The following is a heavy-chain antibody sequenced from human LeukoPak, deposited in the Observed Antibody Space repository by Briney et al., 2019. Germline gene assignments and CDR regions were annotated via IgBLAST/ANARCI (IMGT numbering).Heavy chain of an antibody. CDR1: GYTFTGYY. CDR2: INPNSGGT. J-gene: IGHJ5*02. Sequence: ASVKDSCKASGYTFTGYYMHWVRQAPGQGLDWMGWINPNSGGTNYAQKFEGRVTMTRDTSISTAYMELSRLRSDDTAVYYCAALWFGKKNWFDPWGQGTLVTVSS. CDR3: AALWFGKKNWFDP. V-gene: IGHV1-2*02. D-gene: IGHD3-10*01.